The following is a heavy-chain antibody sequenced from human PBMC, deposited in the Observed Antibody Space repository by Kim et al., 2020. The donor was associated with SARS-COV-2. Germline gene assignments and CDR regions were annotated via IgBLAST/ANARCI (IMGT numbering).Heavy chain of an antibody. J-gene: IGHJ6*02. Sequence: GGSLRLSCAASGFTFSSYSMNWVRQAPGKGLEWVSSISSSSSYIYYADSVKGRFTISRDNAKNSLYLQMNSLRAEDTAVYYCARDGGSRAAAVAYYYYGMDVWGQGTTVTVSS. CDR2: ISSSSSYI. CDR1: GFTFSSYS. V-gene: IGHV3-21*01. D-gene: IGHD6-13*01. CDR3: ARDGGSRAAAVAYYYYGMDV.